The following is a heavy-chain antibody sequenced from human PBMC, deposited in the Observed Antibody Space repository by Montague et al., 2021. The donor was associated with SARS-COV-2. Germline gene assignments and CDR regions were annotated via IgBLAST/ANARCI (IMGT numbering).Heavy chain of an antibody. V-gene: IGHV3-23*03. CDR3: VKDPVPVAGRYFDY. D-gene: IGHD6-19*01. CDR1: GFTFNNYA. Sequence: SLRLSCAASGFTFNNYAMNWVRQAPGKGLEWVSVIASGGRSTFYADSVKGRFTISRDNSKDTLYLQMYSLRSEDTAIYYCVKDPVPVAGRYFDYWGQGTLVTVSS. CDR2: IASGGRST. J-gene: IGHJ4*02.